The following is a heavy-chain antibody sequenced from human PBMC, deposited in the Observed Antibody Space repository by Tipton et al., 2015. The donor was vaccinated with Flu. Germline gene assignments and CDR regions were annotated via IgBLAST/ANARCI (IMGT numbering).Heavy chain of an antibody. V-gene: IGHV4-4*07. Sequence: TLSLTCNVSGGSLSGYYWSWIRQPAGKGLEWIGRIYTSGNTNYSPSLKSRVTMSVDTSKNQFSLKLSSMTAADTAVYYCARDLGSSGSFDYWGQGTLVTASS. CDR1: GGSLSGYY. J-gene: IGHJ4*02. CDR2: IYTSGNT. CDR3: ARDLGSSGSFDY. D-gene: IGHD6-13*01.